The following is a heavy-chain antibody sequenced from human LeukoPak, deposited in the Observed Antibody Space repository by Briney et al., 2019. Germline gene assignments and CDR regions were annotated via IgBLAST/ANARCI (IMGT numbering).Heavy chain of an antibody. CDR3: ASPPPKFGGYSPKSSRH. V-gene: IGHV3-74*01. CDR1: GFTFSTYW. J-gene: IGHJ1*01. D-gene: IGHD3-22*01. Sequence: GGSLRLSCAASGFTFSTYWMHWVRQAPGKGLVWVSRIKSDGGTNYADSVKGRFTISRDNAKKTVSLQMNSLRPEDTGGYYCASPPPKFGGYSPKSSRHGGQGPRVTVPS. CDR2: IKSDGGT.